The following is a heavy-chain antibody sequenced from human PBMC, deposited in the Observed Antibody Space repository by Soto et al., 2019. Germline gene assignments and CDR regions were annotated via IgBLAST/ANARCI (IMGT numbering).Heavy chain of an antibody. V-gene: IGHV4-59*01. Sequence: QVQLQESGPGLVKPSETLSLTCTVSGGSISSYYWSWIRQPPGKGLEWIGYIYYSGSTNYNPSLKSRATVSVDTSKNRFSLKLSSVTAADTAVYYCARDGFSGYHWFDPWGQGTLVTVSS. CDR2: IYYSGST. CDR1: GGSISSYY. D-gene: IGHD6-13*01. CDR3: ARDGFSGYHWFDP. J-gene: IGHJ5*02.